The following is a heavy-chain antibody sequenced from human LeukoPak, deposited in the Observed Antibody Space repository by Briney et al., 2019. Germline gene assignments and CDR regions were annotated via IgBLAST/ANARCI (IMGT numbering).Heavy chain of an antibody. CDR3: ARSPTARGGY. D-gene: IGHD6-6*01. CDR2: ISAYNGNT. CDR1: GGTFSSYA. Sequence: ASVKVSCKASGGTFSSYAISWVRQAPGQGLEWMGWISAYNGNTNYAQKLQGRVTMTTDTSTSTAYMELSRLRSDDTAVYYCARSPTARGGYWGQGTLVTVSS. J-gene: IGHJ4*02. V-gene: IGHV1-18*01.